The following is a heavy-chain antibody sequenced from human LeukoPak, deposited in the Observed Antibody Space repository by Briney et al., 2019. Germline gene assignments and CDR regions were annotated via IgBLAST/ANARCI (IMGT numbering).Heavy chain of an antibody. CDR3: AGRAYYDSSGYYPAPGYFSP. Sequence: PSETLSLTCTVSGDSIFSYYWNWIRQPPGKGLEWIGYIYSNGITSYNPSLRSRGTISIATSKNQFSLRLRSVTAADTAIYYCAGRAYYDSSGYYPAPGYFSPWGRGTLVTVSS. CDR2: IYSNGIT. V-gene: IGHV4-4*08. D-gene: IGHD3-22*01. J-gene: IGHJ2*01. CDR1: GDSIFSYY.